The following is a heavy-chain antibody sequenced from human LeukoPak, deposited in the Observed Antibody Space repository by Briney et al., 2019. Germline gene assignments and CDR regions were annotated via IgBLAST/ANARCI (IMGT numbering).Heavy chain of an antibody. Sequence: ASVKVSCKASGYTFTSYGICWVRQAPGQGLEWMGWISAYNGNTNYAQKLQGRVTMTTDTSTSIAYMELRSLRSDVTAVYYCARGLGDPLITDHYYYYGMDVWGQGTTVTVSS. CDR2: ISAYNGNT. CDR3: ARGLGDPLITDHYYYYGMDV. J-gene: IGHJ6*02. CDR1: GYTFTSYG. D-gene: IGHD3-16*01. V-gene: IGHV1-18*01.